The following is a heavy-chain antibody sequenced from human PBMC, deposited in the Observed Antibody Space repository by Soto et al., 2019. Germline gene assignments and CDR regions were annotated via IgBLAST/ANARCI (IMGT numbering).Heavy chain of an antibody. CDR3: ASDIYGAADY. V-gene: IGHV1-46*02. D-gene: IGHD2-8*01. CDR1: SYTFNSCD. Sequence: ASVNVSCKASSYTFNSCDMHWGRQAPGQGLEWLGKINPSGSNIRYAQMFQGRVNMTRDTSTYTVYMELSSLRSEGTAVYYCASDIYGAADYWGQGTLVTVSS. J-gene: IGHJ4*02. CDR2: INPSGSNI.